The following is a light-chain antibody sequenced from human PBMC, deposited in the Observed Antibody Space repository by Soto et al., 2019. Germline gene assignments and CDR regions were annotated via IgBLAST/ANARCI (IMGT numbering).Light chain of an antibody. CDR1: SPNIGSNY. V-gene: IGLV1-47*01. CDR2: RNN. Sequence: QSVLTQPTSASGTPGQRVTISCSGSSPNIGSNYVYWYQQLPGTAPKLLIYRNNQRPSGVPDRFSGSKSGTSASLAISGLRSEDEADYYCAAWDDSLSGLVFGTGTKLTVL. J-gene: IGLJ1*01. CDR3: AAWDDSLSGLV.